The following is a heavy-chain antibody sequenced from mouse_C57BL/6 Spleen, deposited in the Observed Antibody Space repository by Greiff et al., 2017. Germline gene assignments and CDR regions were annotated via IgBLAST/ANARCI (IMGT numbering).Heavy chain of an antibody. CDR3: ARWGTAQAWFAY. J-gene: IGHJ3*01. D-gene: IGHD3-2*02. Sequence: VQLQQSGPELVKPGASVKMSCKASGYTFTDYNMHWVKQSHGKSLEWIGYINPNNGGTSYNQKFKGKATLTVNKSSSTAYMELRSLTSEDSAVXYCARWGTAQAWFAYWGQGTLVTVSA. CDR2: INPNNGGT. CDR1: GYTFTDYN. V-gene: IGHV1-22*01.